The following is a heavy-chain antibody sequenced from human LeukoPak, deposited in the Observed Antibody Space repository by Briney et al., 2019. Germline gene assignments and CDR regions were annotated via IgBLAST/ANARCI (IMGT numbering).Heavy chain of an antibody. J-gene: IGHJ4*02. CDR1: GFTFGTYW. V-gene: IGHV3-7*01. D-gene: IGHD2-15*01. CDR2: INQDGSEK. CDR3: ARDSYGSPDY. Sequence: GGSLRLSCAASGFTFGTYWMNWVRRAPGKGLEWVANINQDGSEKYYVDSVKGRFTISRDNAKNSLDLQMNSLRDEDTAVYYCARDSYGSPDYWGQGTLVTVSS.